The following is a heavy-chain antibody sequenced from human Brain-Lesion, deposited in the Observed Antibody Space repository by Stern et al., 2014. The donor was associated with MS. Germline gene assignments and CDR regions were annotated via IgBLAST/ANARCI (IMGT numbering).Heavy chain of an antibody. CDR1: GGSVSSTSYA. CDR3: AGEEDIRYCSGGSCTGNWFDP. V-gene: IGHV4-39*01. D-gene: IGHD2-15*01. Sequence: VQLVESGPGLVKPSETLSLTCTVAGGSVSSTSYAWAWIRQPPGKGLEWIGTIYYSGNTYYSPSPKRRLTISLDTSKNQSPLQMRSVTAADTAVYYCAGEEDIRYCSGGSCTGNWFDPWGQGTLVTVSS. J-gene: IGHJ5*02. CDR2: IYYSGNT.